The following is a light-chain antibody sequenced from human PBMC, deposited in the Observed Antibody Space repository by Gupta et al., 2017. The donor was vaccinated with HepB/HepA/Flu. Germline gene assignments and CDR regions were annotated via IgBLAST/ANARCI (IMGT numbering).Light chain of an antibody. CDR2: DAS. J-gene: IGKJ4*01. CDR1: QSVSRY. Sequence: EIVLTQSPVTLSLSPGERATLSCRASQSVSRYLAWYQQKPGQPPSLLVFDASNRATGVPARFSGSGSGTDFTLTISSLEPEDFAVYYCQQRINWPLTFGGGTRVKIK. CDR3: QQRINWPLT. V-gene: IGKV3-11*01.